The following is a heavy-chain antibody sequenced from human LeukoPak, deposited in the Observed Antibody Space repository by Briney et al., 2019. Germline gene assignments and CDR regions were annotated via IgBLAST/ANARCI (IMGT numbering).Heavy chain of an antibody. Sequence: SETLSLTCTVSGGSISSYYWSWIRQPPGKGLEWIGYIYTSGSTNYNPSLKSRVTMSVDTSKNQFSLKLSSVTAADTAVYYCARGSYPLYGEFDYWGQGTLVTVSS. D-gene: IGHD4/OR15-4a*01. V-gene: IGHV4-4*09. CDR3: ARGSYPLYGEFDY. J-gene: IGHJ4*02. CDR2: IYTSGST. CDR1: GGSISSYY.